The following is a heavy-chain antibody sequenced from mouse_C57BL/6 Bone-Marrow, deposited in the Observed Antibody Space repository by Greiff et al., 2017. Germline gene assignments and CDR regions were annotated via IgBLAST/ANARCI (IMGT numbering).Heavy chain of an antibody. D-gene: IGHD2-5*01. V-gene: IGHV1-64*01. CDR2: IHPNSGST. CDR1: GYTFTSYW. Sequence: QVQLQQPGAELVKPGASVKLSCKASGYTFTSYWMHWVKQRPGQGLEWIGMIHPNSGSTNYNEKFKSKATLTVDKSSSTAYLQLSSLTSEDTAVYYCTKDSNGFAYWGQGTLVTVSA. J-gene: IGHJ3*01. CDR3: TKDSNGFAY.